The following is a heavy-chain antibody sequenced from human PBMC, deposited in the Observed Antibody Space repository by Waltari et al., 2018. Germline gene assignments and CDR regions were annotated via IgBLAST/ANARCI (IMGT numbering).Heavy chain of an antibody. CDR2: ISPSLGIS. V-gene: IGHV1-69*02. CDR3: AIVGATVGLQWDAFDI. J-gene: IGHJ3*02. D-gene: IGHD1-26*01. CDR1: GGTFSSYT. Sequence: QVQLVPSGAEVKKPGSSVKVSCKASGGTFSSYTISWVRQAPGQGLEWMGRISPSLGISKYEQKCQGIGTITADESTSTAYMELGSLRSEDTAVYYCAIVGATVGLQWDAFDIWGQGTMVTVSS.